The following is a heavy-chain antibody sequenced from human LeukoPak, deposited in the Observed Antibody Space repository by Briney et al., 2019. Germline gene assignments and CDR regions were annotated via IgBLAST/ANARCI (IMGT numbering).Heavy chain of an antibody. J-gene: IGHJ3*02. D-gene: IGHD4-17*01. CDR3: AKPPGGGDYYLDAFDI. CDR2: ISFDGSAK. Sequence: PGGSLRLSCAASGFTFSNYGMHWVRQAPGKGLEWVSVISFDGSAKYYADSVKGRFTMSRDNSKNTLYLQMNSLRAEDTAVYYCAKPPGGGDYYLDAFDIWGQGTMVTVSS. V-gene: IGHV3-30*18. CDR1: GFTFSNYG.